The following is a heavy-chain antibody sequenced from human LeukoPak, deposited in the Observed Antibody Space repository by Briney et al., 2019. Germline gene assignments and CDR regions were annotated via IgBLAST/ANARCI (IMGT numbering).Heavy chain of an antibody. CDR3: ARSDGYGLVGI. Sequence: SETLSLTCTVSGGSISSSSYYWGWIRQPPGKTLEWIGSIYSSGSTYYNPSLKSRVIIIIDTLKNHFSLTLSSVTAADTAVYYCARSDGYGLVGIWGQGTMVTVSS. J-gene: IGHJ3*02. CDR1: GGSISSSSYY. V-gene: IGHV4-39*07. D-gene: IGHD3-10*01. CDR2: IYSSGST.